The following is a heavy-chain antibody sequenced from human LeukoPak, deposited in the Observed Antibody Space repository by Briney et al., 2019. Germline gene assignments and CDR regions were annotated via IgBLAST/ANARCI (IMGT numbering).Heavy chain of an antibody. V-gene: IGHV3-7*01. CDR1: GFTFSSYW. CDR3: ARDHCSSTSCHNDY. CDR2: IKQDGSEK. J-gene: IGHJ4*02. D-gene: IGHD2-2*01. Sequence: GGSLRLSCAASGFTFSSYWMSWVRQAPGKGLEWVANIKQDGSEKYYVDSVKGRSTISRDNAKNSLYLQMNSLRAEDTAVYYCARDHCSSTSCHNDYWGRGTLVTVSS.